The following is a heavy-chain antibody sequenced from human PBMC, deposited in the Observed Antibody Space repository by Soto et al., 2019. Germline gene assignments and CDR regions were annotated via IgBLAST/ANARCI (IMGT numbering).Heavy chain of an antibody. CDR2: INPSGGST. CDR3: ARERKKFLEWLFNHNWFDP. J-gene: IGHJ5*02. D-gene: IGHD3-3*01. V-gene: IGHV1-46*01. Sequence: GASVKVSCKASGYTFTSYYMHWVRQAPGQGLDWVGIINPSGGSTSYAQKFQGRVTMTRDTSTSTVYMELSSLRSEDTAVYYCARERKKFLEWLFNHNWFDPWGQGTLVTVSS. CDR1: GYTFTSYY.